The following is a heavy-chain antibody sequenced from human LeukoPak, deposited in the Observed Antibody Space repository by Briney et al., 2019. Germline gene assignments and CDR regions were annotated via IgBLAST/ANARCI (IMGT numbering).Heavy chain of an antibody. V-gene: IGHV4-39*01. CDR1: GGSISSSSYY. CDR2: IYYSGST. J-gene: IGHJ4*02. CDR3: ARQLWFGESKDY. D-gene: IGHD3-10*01. Sequence: SETLSLTCTVSGGSISSSSYYWGWIRQPPGQVLVWIGSIYYSGSTSYNPSLKSRVTISVDASKNQFSLRLSSVTAADTAVYYCARQLWFGESKDYWGQGTLVTVSS.